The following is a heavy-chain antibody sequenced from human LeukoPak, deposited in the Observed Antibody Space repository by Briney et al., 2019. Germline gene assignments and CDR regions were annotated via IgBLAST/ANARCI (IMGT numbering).Heavy chain of an antibody. Sequence: GASVKASCKASGYTFTGNYMHWVRQAPGQGLEWMGWINPSSGGTNYAQKFQGRVTMTRDTSISTAYMELSSLRFDDTAVYYCARGSGTSWFDYWGQGTLVTVSS. D-gene: IGHD2-2*01. CDR2: INPSSGGT. J-gene: IGHJ4*02. V-gene: IGHV1-2*02. CDR3: ARGSGTSWFDY. CDR1: GYTFTGNY.